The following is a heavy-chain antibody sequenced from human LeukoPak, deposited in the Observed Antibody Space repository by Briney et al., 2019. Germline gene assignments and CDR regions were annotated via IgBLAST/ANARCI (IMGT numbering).Heavy chain of an antibody. CDR2: IYYSGST. CDR3: ARGAGAGYNLQPFDY. D-gene: IGHD5-24*01. Sequence: SETLSLTCTVSGGSISSYYWSWLRQPPGKGLEWIGYIYYSGSTKYTPSLKSRVSISVDTSKNQFSLKLSSVTAADTAVYYCARGAGAGYNLQPFDYWGQGTLATVSS. J-gene: IGHJ4*02. V-gene: IGHV4-59*08. CDR1: GGSISSYY.